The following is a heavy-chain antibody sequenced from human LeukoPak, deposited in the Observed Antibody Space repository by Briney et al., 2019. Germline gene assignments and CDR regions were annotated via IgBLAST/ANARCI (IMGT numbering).Heavy chain of an antibody. CDR1: GFSFNNAW. J-gene: IGHJ4*02. Sequence: GGSLRLSCAASGFSFNNAWMSWVRQAPGKGLEWVAMISSDGSNRYYGDSVRGRFTISRDTSKNTLYLQMDSLRGEDTAVYYCAKDEAMYSSGPLEYWGQGTLVTVSS. V-gene: IGHV3-30*18. CDR3: AKDEAMYSSGPLEY. CDR2: ISSDGSNR. D-gene: IGHD6-25*01.